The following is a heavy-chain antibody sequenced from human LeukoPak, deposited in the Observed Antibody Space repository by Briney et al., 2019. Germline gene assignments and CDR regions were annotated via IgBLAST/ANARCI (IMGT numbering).Heavy chain of an antibody. CDR3: ASSRDRSSIAARRFRVADRHSDY. D-gene: IGHD6-6*01. Sequence: SETLSLTCGVYGGSFSGYYWSWIRQPPGKGLEWIGEINHSGSTNYNASLKSRVTISVDTSKNQFSLKVNSVTAADTAVYYCASSRDRSSIAARRFRVADRHSDYWGQGTLVTVSS. CDR2: INHSGST. V-gene: IGHV4-34*01. J-gene: IGHJ4*02. CDR1: GGSFSGYY.